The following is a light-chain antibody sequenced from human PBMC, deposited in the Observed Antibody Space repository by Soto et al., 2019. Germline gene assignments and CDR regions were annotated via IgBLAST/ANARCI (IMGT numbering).Light chain of an antibody. Sequence: QSVLTQPASVSGSPGQSITISCTGTSSDVGAYNYVSWYQQHPGKAPKLMIYEVTDRPSGVSDRFSGSKSGNAASLTISGLQAGDEADYYCSSYSTSSTVVFGGGTKLTVL. CDR2: EVT. CDR3: SSYSTSSTVV. V-gene: IGLV2-14*01. CDR1: SSDVGAYNY. J-gene: IGLJ2*01.